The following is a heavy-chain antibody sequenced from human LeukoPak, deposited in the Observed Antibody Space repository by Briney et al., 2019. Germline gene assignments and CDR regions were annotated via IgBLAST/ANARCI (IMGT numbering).Heavy chain of an antibody. Sequence: ASVKVSCKASGYTFTGYYMHWVRQAPGQGLEWMGRINPNSGGTNYAQKFQGRVTMTRDTSISTAYMELSRLRSDDTAVYYCAREAYDFWSGYTPYNYYYGMDVWGQGATVTVSS. CDR3: AREAYDFWSGYTPYNYYYGMDV. CDR2: INPNSGGT. D-gene: IGHD3-3*01. CDR1: GYTFTGYY. J-gene: IGHJ6*02. V-gene: IGHV1-2*06.